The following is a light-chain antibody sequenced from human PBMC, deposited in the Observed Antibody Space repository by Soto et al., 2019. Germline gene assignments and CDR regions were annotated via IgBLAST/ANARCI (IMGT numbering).Light chain of an antibody. CDR2: GAS. Sequence: EIVMTQSPATLSASPGERATLSCRASQSVSSNLAWYQQKPGQAPRLLIYGASTRATGIPARFSGSGSGTEFTLTISSLQSEDFAVYYCQQYNNWASITFGQGTRLEIK. CDR3: QQYNNWASIT. J-gene: IGKJ5*01. V-gene: IGKV3-15*01. CDR1: QSVSSN.